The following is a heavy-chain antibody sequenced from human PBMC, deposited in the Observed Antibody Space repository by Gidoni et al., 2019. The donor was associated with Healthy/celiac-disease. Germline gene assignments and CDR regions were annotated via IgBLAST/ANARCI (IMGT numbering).Heavy chain of an antibody. Sequence: EVQLLESGGGLVQPGGSLRLSCAASGFTFSSYAMSWVRQAPGKGLEWVSAISGSGGSTYYADSVKGRFTISRDNSKNTLYLQMNSLRAEDTAVYYCAKSKGEYQLLSYGMDVWGQGTTVTVSS. CDR2: ISGSGGST. CDR3: AKSKGEYQLLSYGMDV. D-gene: IGHD2-2*01. CDR1: GFTFSSYA. V-gene: IGHV3-23*01. J-gene: IGHJ6*02.